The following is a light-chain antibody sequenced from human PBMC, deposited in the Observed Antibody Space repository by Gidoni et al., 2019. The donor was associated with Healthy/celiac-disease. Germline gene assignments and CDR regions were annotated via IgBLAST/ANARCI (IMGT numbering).Light chain of an antibody. Sequence: QSVLTQPPSASGTPGQRVTISCSGSSCNIGSNTVNWYQQLPGTAPKLLIYSNNQRPSGVPDRFSASKSGTSASLAISCLQSADEADYYCAACDDSLNGFYVFGTGTKVTVL. CDR3: AACDDSLNGFYV. CDR1: SCNIGSNT. V-gene: IGLV1-44*01. CDR2: SNN. J-gene: IGLJ1*01.